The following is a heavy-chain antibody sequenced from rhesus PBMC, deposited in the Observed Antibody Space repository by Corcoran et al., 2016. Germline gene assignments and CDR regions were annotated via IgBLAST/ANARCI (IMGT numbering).Heavy chain of an antibody. D-gene: IGHD2-8*01. CDR2: ITYSGHT. V-gene: IGHV4-122*02. CDR1: GGSISSGYYY. Sequence: QVQLQESVPGLVKPSETLSLTCAVSGGSISSGYYYWSWIRQPPGKRQEWIGYITYSGHTSYNPSLKSRGTISRDTSKNQFSLKLSSMTAADTAVYYCARDSDIVVVVSATSFDYWGQGVLVTVSS. J-gene: IGHJ4*01. CDR3: ARDSDIVVVVSATSFDY.